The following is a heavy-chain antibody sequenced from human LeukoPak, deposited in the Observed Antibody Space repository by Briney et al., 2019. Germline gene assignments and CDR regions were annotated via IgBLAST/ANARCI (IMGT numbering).Heavy chain of an antibody. Sequence: PGESLRLSCAASGFTFSSYSMNWVRQAPGKGLGWVSSISSSSSYIYYADSVKGRFTISRDNAKNSLYLQMNSLRAEDTAVYYCARDPRPDFWSGYSPHDYWGQGTLVTVSS. J-gene: IGHJ4*02. CDR3: ARDPRPDFWSGYSPHDY. CDR1: GFTFSSYS. CDR2: ISSSSSYI. D-gene: IGHD3-3*01. V-gene: IGHV3-21*01.